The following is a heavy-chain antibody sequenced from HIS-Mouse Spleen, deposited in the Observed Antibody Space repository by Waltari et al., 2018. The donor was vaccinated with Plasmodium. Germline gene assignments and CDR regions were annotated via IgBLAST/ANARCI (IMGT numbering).Heavy chain of an antibody. CDR2: IKHSGST. V-gene: IGHV4-34*01. CDR3: ARVIPLGIPHFDY. D-gene: IGHD7-27*01. CDR1: GGSFSCYY. J-gene: IGHJ4*02. Sequence: QVQLQQWGAGLLKPSEPLSLTCAVYGGSFSCYYWSWIRQPPWKGLEWIGEIKHSGSTNYNPSLKSRVTISVDTSKNQFSLKLSSVTAADTAVYYCARVIPLGIPHFDYWGQGTLVTVSS.